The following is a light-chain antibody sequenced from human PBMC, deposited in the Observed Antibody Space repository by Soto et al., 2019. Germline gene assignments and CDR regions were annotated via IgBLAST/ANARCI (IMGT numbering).Light chain of an antibody. Sequence: QSALTQPASVSGSPGQAITISSTGTSSDVGGYNYVSWYQQHPGKAPKLMIYEVSNRPSGVSNRFSGSKSGNKASLTISGLQAEDEADYYCRSYTSSSTLVFGTGTKLTV. V-gene: IGLV2-14*01. CDR1: SSDVGGYNY. J-gene: IGLJ1*01. CDR3: RSYTSSSTLV. CDR2: EVS.